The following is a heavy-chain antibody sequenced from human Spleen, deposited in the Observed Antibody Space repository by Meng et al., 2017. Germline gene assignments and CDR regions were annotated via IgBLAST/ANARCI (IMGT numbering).Heavy chain of an antibody. J-gene: IGHJ6*02. CDR3: ARAISTYYDILTGYPYYYYYGMDV. CDR1: GFSLSTSGMC. D-gene: IGHD3-9*01. Sequence: SGPTLLKPTQTLTLTCTFSGFSLSTSGMCVSWVRQPPGKALEWLALIDWDDDKYYSTSLKTRLTISKDTSKNQVVLTMTNMDPVDTATYYCARAISTYYDILTGYPYYYYYGMDVWGQGTTVTVSS. CDR2: IDWDDDK. V-gene: IGHV2-70*20.